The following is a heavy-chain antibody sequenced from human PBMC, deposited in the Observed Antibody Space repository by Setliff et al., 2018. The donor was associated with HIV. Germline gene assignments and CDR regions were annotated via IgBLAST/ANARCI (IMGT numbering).Heavy chain of an antibody. V-gene: IGHV4-39*07. CDR2: IFYSETVYYGGRT. Sequence: NPSETLSLTCTVSGGSISSNNYYWGWIRQPPGKGLEWIGSIFYSETVYYGGRTYYSPSRKSRVTISVDTSKNPFSLTLTSVTAADTAVYYCARGGRSDGYHIASWGQGILVTVSS. D-gene: IGHD2-15*01. CDR1: GGSISSNNYY. J-gene: IGHJ4*02. CDR3: ARGGRSDGYHIAS.